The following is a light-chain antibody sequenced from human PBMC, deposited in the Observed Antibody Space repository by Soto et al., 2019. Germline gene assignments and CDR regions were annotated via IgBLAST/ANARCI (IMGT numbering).Light chain of an antibody. Sequence: DVVMTQAPLSLPVTLGQPASSSCRSSQSLVYSDVDTYLSWFPQRPGQSPTRLIYKVSNRDSGVPDRFSGSGSGTDFTLNISRVEAEDVEVYYYMQGTHWPRTFGQWPQLEIK. V-gene: IGKV2-30*01. CDR3: MQGTHWPRT. CDR1: QSLVYSDVDTY. CDR2: KVS. J-gene: IGKJ2*01.